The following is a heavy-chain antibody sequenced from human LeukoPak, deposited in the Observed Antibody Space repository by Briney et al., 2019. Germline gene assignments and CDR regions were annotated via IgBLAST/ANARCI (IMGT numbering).Heavy chain of an antibody. Sequence: GASVKVSCKASGYTFTDYYMHWVRQATGQGLEWMGWIKLNSGGTNYAQKFQGRVTMTRDTSISTAYMELNILRSDDTAVYCCALQSGGVVTWGQGTLVTVSS. J-gene: IGHJ5*02. D-gene: IGHD3-22*01. V-gene: IGHV1-2*02. CDR3: ALQSGGVVT. CDR1: GYTFTDYY. CDR2: IKLNSGGT.